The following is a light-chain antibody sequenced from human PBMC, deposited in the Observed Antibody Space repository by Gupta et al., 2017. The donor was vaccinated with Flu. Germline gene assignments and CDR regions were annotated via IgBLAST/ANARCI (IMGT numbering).Light chain of an antibody. CDR1: SSDVGSSNL. J-gene: IGLJ1*01. Sequence: TGTSSDVGSSNLVSWYQHQPGKSPKVLIYEGSKRPLGVSNRFSGAKSGNTASLTFSGLQAEDEAVYYCCSYATNYVFGIGTKVTAL. CDR2: EGS. V-gene: IGLV2-23*01. CDR3: CSYATNYV.